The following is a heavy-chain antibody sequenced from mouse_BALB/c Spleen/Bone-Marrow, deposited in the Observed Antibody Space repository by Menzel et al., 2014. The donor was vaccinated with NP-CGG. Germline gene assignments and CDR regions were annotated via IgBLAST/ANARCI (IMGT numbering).Heavy chain of an antibody. CDR3: AALLAY. Sequence: VQLQQSGPGLVKPSQSLSLTCSVTGYSITSGYYRNWIRQFPGNKLEWMGFISYDGSNNYNPSLKNRISITRDTSKNQFFLKLNSVTTEDTATYYCAALLAYWGQGTLVTVSA. CDR2: ISYDGSN. J-gene: IGHJ3*01. CDR1: GYSITSGYY. V-gene: IGHV3-6*02.